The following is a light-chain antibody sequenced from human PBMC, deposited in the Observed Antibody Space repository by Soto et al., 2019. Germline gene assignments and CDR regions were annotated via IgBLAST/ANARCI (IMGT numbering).Light chain of an antibody. CDR3: SSYSTISNLV. CDR1: NTDVGAYAY. Sequence: QSVLTQPASVSGSPGQSITISCSGTNTDVGAYAYVSWYQQHPGKAPKLILYDVINRTSGGSDRFSGSKSGNTASLTISGLQAEDEAEYFCSSYSTISNLVFGTGTKLTVL. V-gene: IGLV2-14*03. J-gene: IGLJ1*01. CDR2: DVI.